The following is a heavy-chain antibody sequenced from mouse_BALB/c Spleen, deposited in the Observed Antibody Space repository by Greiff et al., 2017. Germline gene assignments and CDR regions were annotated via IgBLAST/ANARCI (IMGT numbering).Heavy chain of an antibody. Sequence: VQLQQSGAELAKPGASVKMSCKASGYTFTSYWMHWVKQRPGQGLEWIGYINPSTGYTEYNQKFKDKATLTADKSSSTAYMQLSSLTSEDSAVYYCARYGYSNYIDYWGQGTTLTVSS. CDR2: INPSTGYT. CDR1: GYTFTSYW. CDR3: ARYGYSNYIDY. V-gene: IGHV1-7*01. J-gene: IGHJ2*01. D-gene: IGHD2-5*01.